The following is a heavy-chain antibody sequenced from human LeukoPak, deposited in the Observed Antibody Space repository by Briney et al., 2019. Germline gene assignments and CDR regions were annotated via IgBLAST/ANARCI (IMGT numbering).Heavy chain of an antibody. Sequence: GGSLRLSCAASGFTLSPYWMHWIRQAPGKGPVWVSRINGDGSSTNYADSAKGRFIISRDTAKNTLYLQMNSLRAEDTAVYYCTRTYYYYYMDIWDKGTTVTISS. CDR3: TRTYYYYYMDI. CDR2: INGDGSST. D-gene: IGHD3-10*01. V-gene: IGHV3-74*01. CDR1: GFTLSPYW. J-gene: IGHJ6*03.